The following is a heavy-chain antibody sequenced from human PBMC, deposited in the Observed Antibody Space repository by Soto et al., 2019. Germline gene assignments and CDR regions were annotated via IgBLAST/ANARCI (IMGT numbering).Heavy chain of an antibody. CDR3: VRVISSSSSLGLPYYYYGMDV. V-gene: IGHV4-59*01. D-gene: IGHD6-6*01. CDR2: IYYSGST. J-gene: IGHJ6*02. Sequence: SETLSLTCTVSGGSISSYYWSWIRQPPGKGLEWIGYIYYSGSTNYNPSLKSRVTISVDTSKNQFSLKLSSVTAADTAVYYCVRVISSSSSLGLPYYYYGMDVWGQGTTVTVSS. CDR1: GGSISSYY.